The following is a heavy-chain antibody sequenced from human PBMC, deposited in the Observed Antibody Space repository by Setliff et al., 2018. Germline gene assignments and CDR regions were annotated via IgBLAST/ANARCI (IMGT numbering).Heavy chain of an antibody. J-gene: IGHJ5*02. D-gene: IGHD3-3*01. Sequence: SETLSLTCAVSVYSISRDCHWGWIRQPAGKGLEWIGHFHTGGSTNYNRSLRSRVSISVDTSKNQFSLKLSSVTAADTATYYCARAGPTVTFFRVLVISWWDPWGQGSLVTVSS. CDR1: VYSISRDCH. CDR2: FHTGGST. CDR3: ARAGPTVTFFRVLVISWWDP. V-gene: IGHV4-61*09.